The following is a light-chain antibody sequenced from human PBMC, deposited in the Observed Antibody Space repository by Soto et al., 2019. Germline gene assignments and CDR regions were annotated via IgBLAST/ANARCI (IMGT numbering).Light chain of an antibody. CDR3: SSYSISTAYL. J-gene: IGLJ1*01. CDR1: SSDVDGYNY. V-gene: IGLV2-14*01. CDR2: EVS. Sequence: QSVLTQPASVSGSPGQSITISCTGTSSDVDGYNYVSWYQLHPGKAPKLMVFEVSTRPSGVSYRFSGSKSGNTASLTISGLQAEDEADYFCSSYSISTAYLFGTGTKVTVL.